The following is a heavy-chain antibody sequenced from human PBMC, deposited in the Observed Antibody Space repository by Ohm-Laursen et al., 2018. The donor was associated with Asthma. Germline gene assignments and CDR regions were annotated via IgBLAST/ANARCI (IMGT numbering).Heavy chain of an antibody. D-gene: IGHD1-26*01. Sequence: TLSLTCTVSGGSISSYYWSWIRQPPGKGLEWIGYIYYSGSTNYNPSLKSRVTISVDTSKNQFSLKLSSVTAADTAVYYCASSGAGGSLGAFDIWGQGTMVTVSS. CDR1: GGSISSYY. CDR3: ASSGAGGSLGAFDI. J-gene: IGHJ3*02. CDR2: IYYSGST. V-gene: IGHV4-59*01.